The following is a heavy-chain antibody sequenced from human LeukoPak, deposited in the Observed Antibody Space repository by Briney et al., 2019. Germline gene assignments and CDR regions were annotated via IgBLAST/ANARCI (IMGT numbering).Heavy chain of an antibody. J-gene: IGHJ4*02. D-gene: IGHD3-22*01. CDR1: GGSISSYY. CDR3: ARGRDYYDID. V-gene: IGHV4-59*01. Sequence: SETLSLTCTVSGGSISSYYWSWIRQPPGKGLEWIGYIYYSGSTNYNPSLKSRVTISVDTSKNQFSLKLSSVTAADTAVYYCARGRDYYDIDWGQRTLVTVSS. CDR2: IYYSGST.